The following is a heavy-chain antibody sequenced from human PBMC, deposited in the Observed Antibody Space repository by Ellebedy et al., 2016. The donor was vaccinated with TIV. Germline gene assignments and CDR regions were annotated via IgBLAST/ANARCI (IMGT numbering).Heavy chain of an antibody. J-gene: IGHJ4*02. CDR2: ISWNSGSI. CDR3: AREMLVGATISYFDY. Sequence: PGGSLRLSCAVSGFTFDDYAMFWVRQAPGKGLEWVSGISWNSGSIEYADSVKGRFTISRDNAKNSLYLQMNSLRDEDTAVYYCAREMLVGATISYFDYWGQGTLVTVSS. V-gene: IGHV3-9*01. CDR1: GFTFDDYA. D-gene: IGHD1-26*01.